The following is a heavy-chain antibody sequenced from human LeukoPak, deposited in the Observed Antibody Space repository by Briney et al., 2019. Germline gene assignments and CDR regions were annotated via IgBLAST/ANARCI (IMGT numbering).Heavy chain of an antibody. V-gene: IGHV1-46*01. CDR3: ARDGSSSGWFDP. CDR2: INPSGGST. J-gene: IGHJ5*02. Sequence: ASVKVSCKASGYTFTSYYIHWVRQAPGQGLEWMGIINPSGGSTIYAQKFQGRVTMTRDMSTSTVYMELSSLRSEDTAVYHCARDGSSSGWFDPWGQGTLVTVSS. D-gene: IGHD6-6*01. CDR1: GYTFTSYY.